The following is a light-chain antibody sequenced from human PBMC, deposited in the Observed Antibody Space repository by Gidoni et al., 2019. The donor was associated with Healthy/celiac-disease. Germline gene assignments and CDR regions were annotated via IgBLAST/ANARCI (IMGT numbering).Light chain of an antibody. CDR3: QSYDSSLSGWGV. Sequence: QAVLTQPPSVSGAPGQRVTSSCTGSSSNIGAGYDVHWYQQLPGTAPKLLIYGNSNRPSGVPDRFSGSRSGTSASLAITGLQVEDEADYYCQSYDSSLSGWGVFGGGTKLTVL. CDR2: GNS. CDR1: SSNIGAGYD. J-gene: IGLJ2*01. V-gene: IGLV1-40*01.